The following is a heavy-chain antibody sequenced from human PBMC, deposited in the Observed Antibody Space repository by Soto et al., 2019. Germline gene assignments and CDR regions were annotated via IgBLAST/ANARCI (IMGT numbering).Heavy chain of an antibody. D-gene: IGHD2-15*01. CDR2: IYYSGST. J-gene: IGHJ4*02. Sequence: SETLSLTCTVSAGSISRYYWSWIRQPPGKGLEWIGYIYYSGSTNYNPSLKSRATISVDASKNQFSLKLSSVTAADTAVYYCVRGYCSGGTCYRFNFDYWGQGTLVTVS. V-gene: IGHV4-59*01. CDR1: AGSISRYY. CDR3: VRGYCSGGTCYRFNFDY.